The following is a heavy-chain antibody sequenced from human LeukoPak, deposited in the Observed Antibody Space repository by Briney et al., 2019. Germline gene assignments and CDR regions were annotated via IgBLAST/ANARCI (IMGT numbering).Heavy chain of an antibody. D-gene: IGHD6-19*01. CDR1: EFTFSNYA. CDR3: TKRLTLAGTFDY. J-gene: IGHJ4*02. Sequence: GGSLRLSCAASEFTFSNYAMSWVRLAPGKGLEWVSTISAGGDSTYYADSVKGRFTISRDNSKNTLSLQMSTLRAEDTAIYYCTKRLTLAGTFDYWGQGTLVTVSS. CDR2: ISAGGDST. V-gene: IGHV3-23*01.